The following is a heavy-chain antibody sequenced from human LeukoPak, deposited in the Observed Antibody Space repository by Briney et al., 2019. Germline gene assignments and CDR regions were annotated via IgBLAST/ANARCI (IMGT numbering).Heavy chain of an antibody. V-gene: IGHV4-39*07. Sequence: SETLSLTCTVSGGSISSSSYYWGWIRQPPGKGLEWIGSIYYSGSTYYNPSLKSRVTISVDTSKNQFSLKLSSVTAADTAVYYCARDPSAATRRYYYYMDVWGKGTTVTVSS. CDR1: GGSISSSSYY. D-gene: IGHD2-15*01. CDR2: IYYSGST. J-gene: IGHJ6*03. CDR3: ARDPSAATRRYYYYMDV.